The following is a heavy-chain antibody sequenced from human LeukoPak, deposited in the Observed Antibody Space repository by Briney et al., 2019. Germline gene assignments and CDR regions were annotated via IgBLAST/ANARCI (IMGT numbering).Heavy chain of an antibody. J-gene: IGHJ4*02. CDR3: ARSVLWFGELYYFDY. CDR2: IIPILGIA. Sequence: ASVNVSCKASGGTFSSYAISWERQAPGQGLDWMGRIIPILGIANYAQKFQGRVTITADKSTSTAYMELSSLRSEDTAVYYCARSVLWFGELYYFDYWGQGTLVTVSS. V-gene: IGHV1-69*04. CDR1: GGTFSSYA. D-gene: IGHD3-10*01.